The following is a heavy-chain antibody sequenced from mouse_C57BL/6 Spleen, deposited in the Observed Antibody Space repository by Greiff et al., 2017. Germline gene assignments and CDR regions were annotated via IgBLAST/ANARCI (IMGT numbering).Heavy chain of an antibody. CDR2: INPYNGGT. CDR1: GYTFTDYY. Sequence: VQLQQSGPVLVKPGASVKMSCKASGYTFTDYYMNWVKQSHGKSLEWIGVINPYNGGTSYNQKFKGKATLTVDKSSSTAYMELNSLTSEDSAVYYCARSDGTGSYWYFDVWGTGTTVTVSS. J-gene: IGHJ1*03. D-gene: IGHD4-1*01. V-gene: IGHV1-19*01. CDR3: ARSDGTGSYWYFDV.